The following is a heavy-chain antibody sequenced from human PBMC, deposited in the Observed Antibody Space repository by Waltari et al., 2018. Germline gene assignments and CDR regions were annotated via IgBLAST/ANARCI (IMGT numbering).Heavy chain of an antibody. CDR2: IGGTHSNI. D-gene: IGHD3-10*01. CDR1: GFDFSEYD. V-gene: IGHV3-21*03. J-gene: IGHJ5*02. Sequence: EVRLAESGGGLVKPGGSLRLSCTASGFDFSEYDMNWVRQAPGTGLEWVSAIGGTHSNIFYADSVKGRFTVSRDNAKNSLYLQMDNLRAEDSGLYFCTRDLYGSGGDWFDPWGQGTLVTVSS. CDR3: TRDLYGSGGDWFDP.